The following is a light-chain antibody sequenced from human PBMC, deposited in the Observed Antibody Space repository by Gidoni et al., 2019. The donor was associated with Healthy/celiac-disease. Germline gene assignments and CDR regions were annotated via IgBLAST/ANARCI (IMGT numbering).Light chain of an antibody. J-gene: IGKJ1*01. Sequence: DIQMTQSQSSLSASVGDRVTITCRASQSISSYLNWYQQKPGKAPKLLIYAASSLQSGVPSRFSGSGSGTDFTLTISSLQPEDFATYYCQQSDSTPTTFXXXTKVEIK. CDR2: AAS. CDR3: QQSDSTPTT. CDR1: QSISSY. V-gene: IGKV1-39*01.